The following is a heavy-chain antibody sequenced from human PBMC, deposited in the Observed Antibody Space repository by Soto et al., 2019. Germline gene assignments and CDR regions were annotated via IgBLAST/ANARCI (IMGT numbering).Heavy chain of an antibody. CDR1: GYTFTSYT. J-gene: IGHJ4*02. CDR2: INAGNGRE. Sequence: QVQLEQSGAEVKKPGASVKVSCKTSGYTFTSYTLHWVRQAPGQGLEWMGWINAGNGREKYSQRFQDRVSLSTDKSATTPYMELRGPRSEDTEMYFCAGGGGGVGEASFDSWGQGTLVTVSS. D-gene: IGHD3-10*01. V-gene: IGHV1-3*01. CDR3: AGGGGGVGEASFDS.